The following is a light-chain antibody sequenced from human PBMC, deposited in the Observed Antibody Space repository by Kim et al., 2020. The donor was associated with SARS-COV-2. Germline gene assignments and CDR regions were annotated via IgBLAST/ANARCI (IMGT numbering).Light chain of an antibody. V-gene: IGKV3-20*01. CDR1: QSVSSSY. Sequence: EIVLTQSPGTLSLSPGERATLSCRASQSVSSSYLAWYQQKPGQAPRLLIAGASSRATGIPDSFSGSGSGTDFTLTISRLEPEDFAVYYCQQYSSSPPITFGGGTKVDIK. J-gene: IGKJ4*01. CDR2: GAS. CDR3: QQYSSSPPIT.